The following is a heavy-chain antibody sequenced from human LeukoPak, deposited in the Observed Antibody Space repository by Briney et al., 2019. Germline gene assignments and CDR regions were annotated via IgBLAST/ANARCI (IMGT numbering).Heavy chain of an antibody. V-gene: IGHV3-23*01. CDR3: ARDQRGYDFWSGPQIRNGMDV. J-gene: IGHJ6*02. CDR2: ISGSGGST. D-gene: IGHD3-3*01. Sequence: GGSLRLSCAASGFTFSSYAMSWVRQAPGKGLEWVSVISGSGGSTYYADSVKGRFTISRDNSKNTLYLQMNSLRAEDTAVYYCARDQRGYDFWSGPQIRNGMDVWGQGTTVTVSS. CDR1: GFTFSSYA.